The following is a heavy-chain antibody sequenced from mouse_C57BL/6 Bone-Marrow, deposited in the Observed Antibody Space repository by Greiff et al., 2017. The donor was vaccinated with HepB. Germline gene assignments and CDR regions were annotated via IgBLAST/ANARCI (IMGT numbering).Heavy chain of an antibody. CDR3: ARHEVYYGSPLAY. CDR1: GFTFSDYY. V-gene: IGHV5-12*01. D-gene: IGHD1-1*01. Sequence: EVKLMESGGGLGQPGGSLKLSCAASGFTFSDYYMYWVRQTPEKRLEWVAYISNGGGSTYYPDTVKGRFTISRDNAKNTLYLQMSRLKSEDTAMFYCARHEVYYGSPLAYCGQGTLVTVSA. J-gene: IGHJ3*01. CDR2: ISNGGGST.